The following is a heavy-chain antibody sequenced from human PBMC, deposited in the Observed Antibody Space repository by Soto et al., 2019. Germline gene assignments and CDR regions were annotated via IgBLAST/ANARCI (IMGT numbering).Heavy chain of an antibody. D-gene: IGHD2-2*01. CDR2: IYYSGST. CDR1: GGSISSSSYY. V-gene: IGHV4-39*01. Sequence: PSETLSLTCTVSGGSISSSSYYWGWIRQPPGKGLEWIGSIYYSGSTYYNPSLKSRVTISVDTSKNQFSLKLSSVTAADTAVYYCANSIEIVVVPAAYMDVWGKGTTVTVSS. J-gene: IGHJ6*03. CDR3: ANSIEIVVVPAAYMDV.